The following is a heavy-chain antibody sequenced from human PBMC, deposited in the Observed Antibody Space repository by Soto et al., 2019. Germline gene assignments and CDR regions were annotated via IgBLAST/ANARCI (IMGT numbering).Heavy chain of an antibody. Sequence: QVQLVQSGAEVTQPGASVKVSCKASEYTFTAYYLHWVQQPPGHRLEWMGWINPNGGATIYAQKFQGRLTMTRDASITTAYMELSRLNSDDTAFYYCATSSDWSPLLDYWGQGTLVTVSS. CDR3: ATSSDWSPLLDY. J-gene: IGHJ4*02. V-gene: IGHV1-2*02. CDR2: INPNGGAT. CDR1: EYTFTAYY. D-gene: IGHD6-19*01.